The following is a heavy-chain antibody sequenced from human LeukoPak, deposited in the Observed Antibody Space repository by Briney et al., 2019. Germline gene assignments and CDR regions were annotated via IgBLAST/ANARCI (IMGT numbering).Heavy chain of an antibody. V-gene: IGHV1-2*02. J-gene: IGHJ3*02. D-gene: IGHD2-2*01. CDR2: INPNGGGT. CDR3: ASEFGCSSTSCYVYDAFDI. Sequence: ASVKVSCKASGGTFSNYGIIWVRQAPGQGLEWMGWINPNGGGTNYAQKFQGRVTMTRDTSISTAYMELSRLRSDDTAVYYCASEFGCSSTSCYVYDAFDIWGQGTMVTVSS. CDR1: GGTFSNYG.